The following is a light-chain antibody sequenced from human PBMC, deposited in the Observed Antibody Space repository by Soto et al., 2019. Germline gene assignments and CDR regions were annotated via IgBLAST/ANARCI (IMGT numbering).Light chain of an antibody. CDR3: HVWDSSGDRSGI. CDR1: NIGSQR. V-gene: IGLV3-21*04. CDR2: YDT. J-gene: IGLJ2*01. Sequence: SYELTQPPSVSVAPGKTARITCGGNNIGSQRVHWYQQKPGQAPVLVIYYDTDRPSRIPERFSGSNSGNTATLSISRVEAGDEADYYCHVWDSSGDRSGIFGGGTKVTVL.